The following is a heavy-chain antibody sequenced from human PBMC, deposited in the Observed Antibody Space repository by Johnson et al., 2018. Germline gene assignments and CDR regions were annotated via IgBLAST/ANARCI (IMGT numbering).Heavy chain of an antibody. CDR2: ISSSSSYI. CDR3: ASSWKGYGDYGCTFDI. V-gene: IGHV3-21*01. J-gene: IGHJ3*02. D-gene: IGHD4-17*01. CDR1: GFSFSTYS. Sequence: VQLVESGGGLVKXGGSLRLXCGASGFSFSTYSMNWVRQAPGKGLQWVSSISSSSSYIYYADSLRGRFTISRDNAKNSLYLQMNSLRAEDTAVSYSASSWKGYGDYGCTFDIWGQGTMVTVSS.